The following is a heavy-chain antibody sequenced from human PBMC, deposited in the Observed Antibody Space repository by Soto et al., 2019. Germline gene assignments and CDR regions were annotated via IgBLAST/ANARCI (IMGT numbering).Heavy chain of an antibody. CDR1: GFGFSSYA. D-gene: IGHD3-3*01. V-gene: IGHV3-30-3*01. Sequence: QVQLVESGGGVVQPGRSLRLSCAASGFGFSSYALHWVRQAPGKGLEWVALISYDGSNKHYADSVKGRFTISRDDSKNTLYLQMNSLRAEDTAVYYCARPFCPSETYHYYYGLDVWGQGTTVTVSS. J-gene: IGHJ6*02. CDR3: ARPFCPSETYHYYYGLDV. CDR2: ISYDGSNK.